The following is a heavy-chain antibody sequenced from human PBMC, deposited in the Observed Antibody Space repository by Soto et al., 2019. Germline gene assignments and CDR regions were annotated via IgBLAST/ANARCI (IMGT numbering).Heavy chain of an antibody. D-gene: IGHD2-21*02. J-gene: IGHJ6*02. CDR3: ARDLWGYCGTDCYPLDV. Sequence: QVQLQESGPGLVKPSETLSLTCTVSGGTISRYYWSWIRQPPGKGLEWIGYMYNTGSTVYNPSFESLVTISVDTSKNQFSLKLNSVTAADTAVYYCARDLWGYCGTDCYPLDVWGQGTTVTVSS. V-gene: IGHV4-59*01. CDR1: GGTISRYY. CDR2: MYNTGST.